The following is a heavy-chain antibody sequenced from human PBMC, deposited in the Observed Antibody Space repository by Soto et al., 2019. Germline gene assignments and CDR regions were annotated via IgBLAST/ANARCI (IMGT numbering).Heavy chain of an antibody. V-gene: IGHV3-23*01. Sequence: EVQLLESGGGLVQPGGSLRLSCAASGFTFSSYAMSWVRQAPGKGLEWDSAITASGDTTYYADSVKGRFTISRDNSKSTMYLQMNSLRAEDTAVDYCAKVWSLMDCTRTSCLGAFDIWGQGTMVTVAS. J-gene: IGHJ3*02. CDR2: ITASGDTT. CDR1: GFTFSSYA. D-gene: IGHD2-2*01. CDR3: AKVWSLMDCTRTSCLGAFDI.